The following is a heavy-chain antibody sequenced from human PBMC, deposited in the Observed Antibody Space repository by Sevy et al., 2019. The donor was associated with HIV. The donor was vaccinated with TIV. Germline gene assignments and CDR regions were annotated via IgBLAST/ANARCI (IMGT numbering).Heavy chain of an antibody. CDR2: IRSKAYGGTT. Sequence: GGSLRLSCTASGFTFGDYAMSWFRQAPGKGLEWVGFIRSKAYGGTTEYAASVKGRFTISRDDSKSMAYLQMNSLKTEDTAVYYCTRGHYDSSGYYGAFDIWGQGTMVTVSS. CDR1: GFTFGDYA. J-gene: IGHJ3*02. CDR3: TRGHYDSSGYYGAFDI. V-gene: IGHV3-49*03. D-gene: IGHD3-22*01.